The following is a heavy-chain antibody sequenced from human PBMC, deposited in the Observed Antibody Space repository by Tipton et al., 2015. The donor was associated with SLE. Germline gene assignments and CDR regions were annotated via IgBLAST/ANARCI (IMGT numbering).Heavy chain of an antibody. Sequence: QSGAEVKKPGASLKVSCTTSGYTFTDYYMHWVRQAPGQGLEWMGWINPNSGGTNYAQNFQGRVTVTRDTSISTAYMELSGLRSDDTAVYYCARGLEWLSSLNWFDPWGQGTLVTVSS. CDR3: ARGLEWLSSLNWFDP. CDR2: INPNSGGT. CDR1: GYTFTDYY. J-gene: IGHJ5*02. D-gene: IGHD3-3*01. V-gene: IGHV1-2*02.